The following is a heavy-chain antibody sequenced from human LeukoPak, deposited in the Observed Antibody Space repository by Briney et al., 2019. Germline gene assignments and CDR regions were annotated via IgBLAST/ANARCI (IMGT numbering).Heavy chain of an antibody. CDR2: IKQDGSEK. CDR3: ARTRGYSYGYGFDY. V-gene: IGHV3-7*01. J-gene: IGHJ4*02. Sequence: ETLSLTCTVSGGSISSYYWSWVRQAPGKGLEWVANIKQDGSEKYYVDSVKGRLTISRDNAKNSLYLQMNSLRAEDTAVYYCARTRGYSYGYGFDYWGQGTLVTVSS. CDR1: GGSISSYY. D-gene: IGHD5-18*01.